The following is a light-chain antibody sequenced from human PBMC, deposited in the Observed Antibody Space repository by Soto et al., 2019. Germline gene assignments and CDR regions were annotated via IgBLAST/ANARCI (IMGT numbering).Light chain of an antibody. J-gene: IGLJ2*01. Sequence: QSVLTQPPSVSGTPGQRVTISCSGSSSNIGGYTVNWYQQLPGTAPKLLIYNNNQRPSGVPDRFSGSKSGTSASLAISGLQSEDEADYYCAAWDDSLNGVVFGGGTKVTVL. CDR1: SSNIGGYT. CDR2: NNN. CDR3: AAWDDSLNGVV. V-gene: IGLV1-44*01.